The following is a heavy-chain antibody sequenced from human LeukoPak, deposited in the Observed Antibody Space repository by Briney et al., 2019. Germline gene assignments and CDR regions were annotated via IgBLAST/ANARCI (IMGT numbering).Heavy chain of an antibody. CDR2: INQDGSEK. V-gene: IGHV3-7*01. D-gene: IGHD5-24*01. CDR1: GFTFDTYN. CDR3: ARDGVRDGLYFDY. Sequence: GGSLRLSCTASGFTFDTYNFNWVRQAPGKGLEWVANINQDGSEKQYVDSVKGRFTISRDNAKNSLYLQMNSLRAEDTAVYYCARDGVRDGLYFDYWGQGTLVTVSS. J-gene: IGHJ4*02.